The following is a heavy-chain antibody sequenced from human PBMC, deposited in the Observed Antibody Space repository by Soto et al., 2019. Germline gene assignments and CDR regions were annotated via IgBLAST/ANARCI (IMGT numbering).Heavy chain of an antibody. CDR3: ATTTDILTGFGF. D-gene: IGHD3-9*01. CDR2: MNPNSGNT. V-gene: IGHV1-8*01. CDR1: GYTFTSYD. Sequence: ASVKVSCKASGYTFTSYDINWVRQATGQGLEWMGWMNPNSGNTGYAQKFQGRVTMTSNTSISTAYMELSSLRSEYTAVYYCATTTDILTGFGFWGQGTLVTVSS. J-gene: IGHJ4*02.